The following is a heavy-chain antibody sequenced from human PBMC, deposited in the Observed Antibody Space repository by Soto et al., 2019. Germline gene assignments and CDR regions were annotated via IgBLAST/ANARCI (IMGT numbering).Heavy chain of an antibody. CDR2: INHSGST. J-gene: IGHJ4*02. CDR3: ARARLIGNSGWENFDY. D-gene: IGHD6-19*01. Sequence: QVQLQQWGAGLLKPSETLSLTCAVYGGSFTGYYWSWIRQPPGKGLEWIGEINHSGSTNYNPSLKSRVTISVDTSKNQFSLKLTSVTAADTAVYYFARARLIGNSGWENFDYWGQGTLVTVSS. CDR1: GGSFTGYY. V-gene: IGHV4-34*01.